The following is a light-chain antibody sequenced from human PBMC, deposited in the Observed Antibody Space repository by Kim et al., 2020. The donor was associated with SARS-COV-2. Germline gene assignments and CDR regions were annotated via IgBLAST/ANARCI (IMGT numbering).Light chain of an antibody. Sequence: QSINISCTGTSTDIGTYNYVSWYQQHPGKAPKVLLYDVRVRPSGVSDRFSGSKSGNTASLFISGLQPEDEADYYCSSFTTSTTWVFGGGTQLTVL. CDR2: DVR. J-gene: IGLJ3*02. CDR1: STDIGTYNY. V-gene: IGLV2-14*04. CDR3: SSFTTSTTWV.